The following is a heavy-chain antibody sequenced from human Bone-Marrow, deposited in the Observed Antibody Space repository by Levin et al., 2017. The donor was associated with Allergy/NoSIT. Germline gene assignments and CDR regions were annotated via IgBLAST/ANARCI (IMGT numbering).Heavy chain of an antibody. J-gene: IGHJ4*02. CDR1: GLTFSSYA. CDR3: VKGGLYSSSYWMSY. Sequence: GGSLRLSCAASGLTFSSYAMSWVRQTPGKGLEWVSGISNSGSSTYYADSVKGRFTISRDNSKNTLYLQMNSLRVEDTAIYYCVKGGLYSSSYWMSYWGQGTLVTVSS. CDR2: ISNSGSST. D-gene: IGHD6-13*01. V-gene: IGHV3-23*01.